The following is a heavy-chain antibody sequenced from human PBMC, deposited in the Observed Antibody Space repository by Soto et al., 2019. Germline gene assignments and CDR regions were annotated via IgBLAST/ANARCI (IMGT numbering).Heavy chain of an antibody. D-gene: IGHD3-3*01. CDR2: INHSGST. CDR3: ARGRYYDFWSGYYTNWFDP. CDR1: GGSLSGYY. J-gene: IGHJ5*02. Sequence: SETLSLTCAVYGGSLSGYYWSWIRQPPGKGLEWIGEINHSGSTNYNPSLKSRVTISVDTSKNQFSLKLSSVTAADTAVYYCARGRYYDFWSGYYTNWFDPWGQGTLVTVSS. V-gene: IGHV4-34*01.